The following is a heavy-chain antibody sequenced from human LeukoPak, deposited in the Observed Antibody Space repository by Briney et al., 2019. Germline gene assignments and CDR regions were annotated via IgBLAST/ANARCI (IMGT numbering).Heavy chain of an antibody. CDR3: AKVAEGVAGI. CDR2: IGTAGGI. J-gene: IGHJ4*02. CDR1: GFTFSSYD. D-gene: IGHD6-19*01. Sequence: GGSLRLSCAASGFTFSSYDMHWVRQATGKGLEWVSAIGTAGGIYYPDSVKGRFTISRDNSKNTLYLQMNSLRAEDTAVYYCAKVAEGVAGIWGQGTLVTVSS. V-gene: IGHV3-13*01.